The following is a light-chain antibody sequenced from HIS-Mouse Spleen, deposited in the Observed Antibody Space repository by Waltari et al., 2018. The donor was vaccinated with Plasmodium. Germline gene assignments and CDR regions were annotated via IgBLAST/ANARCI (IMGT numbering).Light chain of an antibody. CDR3: QAWDSSTVV. J-gene: IGLJ2*01. CDR2: GKN. CDR1: SLRSYY. V-gene: IGLV3-19*01. Sequence: SSELTQDPAVSVALGQTVRITCQGDSLRSYYASWYQQKQGQAPVLVIYGKNNRPPGIPERFSGSNSGNTATLTISGTQAMDEADYYCQAWDSSTVVFGGGTKLTVL.